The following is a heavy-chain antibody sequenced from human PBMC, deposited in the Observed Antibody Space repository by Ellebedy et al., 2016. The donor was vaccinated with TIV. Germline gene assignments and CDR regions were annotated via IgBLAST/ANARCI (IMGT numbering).Heavy chain of an antibody. V-gene: IGHV1-58*01. CDR2: IVVGNGDT. CDR1: GFTFTSSA. J-gene: IGHJ4*02. Sequence: AASVKVSCKAAGFTFTSSAVQWVRQARGQRLEWIGLIVVGNGDTIYAQKFQERVTITRDMSTSTAYMELSSLRSEDTAVYYCAAGDFDNWGQGTLVTVSS. CDR3: AAGDFDN.